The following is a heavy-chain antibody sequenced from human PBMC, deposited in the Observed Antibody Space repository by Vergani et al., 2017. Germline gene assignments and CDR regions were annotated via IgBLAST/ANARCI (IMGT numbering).Heavy chain of an antibody. J-gene: IGHJ1*01. D-gene: IGHD1-1*01. CDR3: ATKSCGTPGCQIGYFRE. CDR2: ISYDGTQK. CDR1: GFTSSYYG. Sequence: QVHLVESGGGVVQPVRSLRLSCVVSGFTSSYYGMHWVRQAPGKGLEGVAVISYDGTQKYYADSVKGRFTISRDNSKSTLYLQMNSLRTEDTAVYYCATKSCGTPGCQIGYFREWGQGTLVTVSS. V-gene: IGHV3-30*03.